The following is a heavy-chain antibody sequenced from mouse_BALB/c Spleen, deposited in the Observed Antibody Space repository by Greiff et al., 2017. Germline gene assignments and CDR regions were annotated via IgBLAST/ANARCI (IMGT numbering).Heavy chain of an antibody. V-gene: IGHV1-7*01. CDR2: INPSTGYT. CDR1: GYTFTSYW. Sequence: QVQLQQSGAELAKPGASVKMSCKASGYTFTSYWMHWVKQRPGQGLEWIGYINPSTGYTEYNQKFKDKATLTADKSSSTAYMQLSSLTSEDSAVYYCAISLFDYWGQGTTLTVSS. CDR3: AISLFDY. J-gene: IGHJ2*01.